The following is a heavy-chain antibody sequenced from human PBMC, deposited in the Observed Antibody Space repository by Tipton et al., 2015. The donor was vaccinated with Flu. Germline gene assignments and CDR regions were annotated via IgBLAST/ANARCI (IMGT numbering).Heavy chain of an antibody. D-gene: IGHD6-6*01. J-gene: IGHJ6*02. Sequence: SLRLSCAASGFTFSNAWMSWVRQAPGKGLEWVGRIKSKTDGGTTDYAAPVKGRFTISRDDSKNTLYLQMNSLKTEDTAVYYCTRGSSASYYGMGVWGQGASVPVSS. CDR2: IKSKTDGGTT. CDR1: GFTFSNAW. V-gene: IGHV3-15*01. CDR3: TRGSSASYYGMGV.